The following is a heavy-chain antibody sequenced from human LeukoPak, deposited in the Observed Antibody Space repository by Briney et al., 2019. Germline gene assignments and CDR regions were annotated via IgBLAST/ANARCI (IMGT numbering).Heavy chain of an antibody. Sequence: GGSLRLSCAASGVTVSSNYMSWVRQAPGKGLEWVSVIYSGGSTYYADSVKGRFTISRDNSKNTLYLQMNSLRAEDTAVYYCARDSDGALDYWGQGTLVTVSS. CDR1: GVTVSSNY. J-gene: IGHJ4*02. V-gene: IGHV3-53*01. CDR3: ARDSDGALDY. D-gene: IGHD5-24*01. CDR2: IYSGGST.